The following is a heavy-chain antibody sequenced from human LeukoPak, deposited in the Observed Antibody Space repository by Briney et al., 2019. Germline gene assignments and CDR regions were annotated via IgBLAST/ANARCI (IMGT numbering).Heavy chain of an antibody. Sequence: PGGSLRLSCAASGFTFSNAWMSWVRQAPGKGLEWVSAISGSGGSTYYADSVKGRFTISRDNSKNTLYLQMNSLRAEDTAVYYCAKHTYYDSSGYYFHYWGQGTLVTVSS. V-gene: IGHV3-23*01. CDR2: ISGSGGST. CDR1: GFTFSNAW. J-gene: IGHJ4*02. D-gene: IGHD3-22*01. CDR3: AKHTYYDSSGYYFHY.